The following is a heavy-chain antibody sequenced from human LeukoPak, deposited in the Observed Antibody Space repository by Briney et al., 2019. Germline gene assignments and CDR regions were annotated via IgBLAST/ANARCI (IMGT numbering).Heavy chain of an antibody. Sequence: SLRLSCAASGLTFSSHAMSWVRQAPGKGLEWVSAISGRGGSTYYADSVKGRFTISRDNSKNTLYLQMNSLRAEDTAVYYCAKARYYDILTGYLYYCDYWGQGTLVTVSS. CDR1: GLTFSSHA. D-gene: IGHD3-9*01. CDR2: ISGRGGST. CDR3: AKARYYDILTGYLYYCDY. J-gene: IGHJ4*02. V-gene: IGHV3-23*01.